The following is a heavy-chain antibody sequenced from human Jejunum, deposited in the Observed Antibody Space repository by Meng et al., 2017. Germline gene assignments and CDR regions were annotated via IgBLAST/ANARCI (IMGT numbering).Heavy chain of an antibody. CDR3: ATNRRTTVTTTSWYFDL. J-gene: IGHJ2*01. CDR1: GFTVSSNH. D-gene: IGHD4-17*01. Sequence: GGSLRLSCAASGFTVSSNHMNWVRQAPGKGLEGISVIYSGGTTYYADSVKGRFTVSRDNSQNILYLQMHSLRAEDTAVYYCATNRRTTVTTTSWYFDLWGRGTLVTVSS. CDR2: IYSGGTT. V-gene: IGHV3-53*01.